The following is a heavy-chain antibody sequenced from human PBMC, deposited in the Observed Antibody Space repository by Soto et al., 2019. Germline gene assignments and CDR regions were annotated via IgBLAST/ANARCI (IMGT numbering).Heavy chain of an antibody. Sequence: PGGSLRLSCAASGFTFSNAWMSWVRQAPGKGLEWVGRIKSKTDGGTTDYAAPVKGRFTISRDDSKNTLYLQMNSLKTEDTAVYYCTTGYYYDSSGYYYFDYWGQGTLVTVSS. D-gene: IGHD3-22*01. CDR1: GFTFSNAW. CDR3: TTGYYYDSSGYYYFDY. J-gene: IGHJ4*02. V-gene: IGHV3-15*01. CDR2: IKSKTDGGTT.